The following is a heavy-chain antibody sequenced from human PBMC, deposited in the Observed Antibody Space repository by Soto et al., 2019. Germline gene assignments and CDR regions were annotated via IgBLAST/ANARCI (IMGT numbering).Heavy chain of an antibody. CDR1: GGSISSSSYY. J-gene: IGHJ4*02. Sequence: QLQLEESGPGLVKPSETLSLTCTVSGGSISSSSYYWGWIRQPPGKGLEWIGSIFYSGSTDYNPSLKSRVTISVDTSNNQFSLKLSSVTAADTAVYYCARQAGIGTVLRFSNWGQGTLVTVSS. CDR2: IFYSGST. CDR3: ARQAGIGTVLRFSN. D-gene: IGHD3-3*01. V-gene: IGHV4-39*01.